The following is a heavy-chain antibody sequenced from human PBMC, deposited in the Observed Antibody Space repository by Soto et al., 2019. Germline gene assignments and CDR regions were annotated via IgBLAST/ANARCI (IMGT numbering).Heavy chain of an antibody. V-gene: IGHV3-30*18. CDR1: GFTFDDYA. Sequence: GGSLRLSCAASGFTFDDYAMHWVRQAPGKGLEWVALISYDGNNAYYADSVKGRFTISRDKSKNTLYLQMNSLRVEDTAVYYCAKDKLSSTDAFDTWGQGTMVTVSS. CDR2: ISYDGNNA. CDR3: AKDKLSSTDAFDT. J-gene: IGHJ3*02.